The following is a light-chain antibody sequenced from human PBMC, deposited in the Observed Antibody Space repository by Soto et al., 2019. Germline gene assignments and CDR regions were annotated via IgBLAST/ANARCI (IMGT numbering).Light chain of an antibody. Sequence: QLVLTQPPSVSGAPGQRVTISCTGSSSNTGAGYDVHWYQHLPGTAPKLLIYGNNNRPSGVPDRFSGSKSGTSASLAITGLQAEDEADYYCQSYDSSLSGVLFGGGTKLTVL. CDR3: QSYDSSLSGVL. V-gene: IGLV1-40*01. CDR1: SSNTGAGYD. J-gene: IGLJ2*01. CDR2: GNN.